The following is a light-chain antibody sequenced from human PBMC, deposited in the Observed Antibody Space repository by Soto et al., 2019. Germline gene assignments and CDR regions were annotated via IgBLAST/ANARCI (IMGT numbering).Light chain of an antibody. CDR1: QSVSSN. J-gene: IGKJ1*01. V-gene: IGKV3-20*01. Sequence: EIVMTQSPATLSVSPGERATLSCRASQSVSSNLAWYQQKPGHTPRLLIYGTSNRATGIPDRFSGSGSGTAFTLTISRLEPEDLGVYYCQQYSSSLRTFGQGTKVDIK. CDR3: QQYSSSLRT. CDR2: GTS.